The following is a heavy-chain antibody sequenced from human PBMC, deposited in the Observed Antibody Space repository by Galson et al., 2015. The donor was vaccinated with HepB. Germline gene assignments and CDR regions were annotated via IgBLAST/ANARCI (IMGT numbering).Heavy chain of an antibody. CDR3: ARECSSTSCPYYYYYGMDV. V-gene: IGHV3-48*03. Sequence: SLRLSCAASGFTFSSYEMNWVRQAPGKGLGWVSYISSSGSTIYYADSVKGRFTISRDNAKNSLYLQMNSLRAEDTAVYYCARECSSTSCPYYYYYGMDVWGQGTTVTVSS. CDR1: GFTFSSYE. CDR2: ISSSGSTI. D-gene: IGHD2-2*01. J-gene: IGHJ6*02.